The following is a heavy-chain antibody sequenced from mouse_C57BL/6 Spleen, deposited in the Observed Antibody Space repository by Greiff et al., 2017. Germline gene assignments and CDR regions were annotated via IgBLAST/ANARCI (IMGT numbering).Heavy chain of an antibody. CDR3: ARWGDGYNSYAMDY. Sequence: QVQLQQSGAELVKPGASVKISCKASGYAFSSYWMHWVKQRPGKGLEWIGQIYPGDGDTNYNGKFKGKATMTADKSSSTAYMQLSSLTWEDSAVYCGARWGDGYNSYAMDYWGQGTTVTVSS. CDR2: IYPGDGDT. CDR1: GYAFSSYW. D-gene: IGHD2-3*01. J-gene: IGHJ4*01. V-gene: IGHV1-80*01.